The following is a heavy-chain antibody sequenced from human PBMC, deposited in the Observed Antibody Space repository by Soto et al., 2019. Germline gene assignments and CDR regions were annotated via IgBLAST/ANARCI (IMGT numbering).Heavy chain of an antibody. Sequence: ASVKVSCKASGYTFTSYGISWVRQAPGQGLEWMGWISAYNGNTNYAQKLQGRVTMTTDTSTSTAYMELRSLRSDDTAVYYCARDGYDFWSGYFALGGMDVWGLWTTAPVSS. J-gene: IGHJ6*01. D-gene: IGHD3-3*01. CDR3: ARDGYDFWSGYFALGGMDV. V-gene: IGHV1-18*01. CDR1: GYTFTSYG. CDR2: ISAYNGNT.